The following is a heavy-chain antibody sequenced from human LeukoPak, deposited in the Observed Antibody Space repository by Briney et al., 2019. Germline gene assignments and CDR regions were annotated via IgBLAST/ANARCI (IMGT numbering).Heavy chain of an antibody. CDR2: ISSRSSYT. J-gene: IGHJ6*03. CDR1: GFTFSNYS. D-gene: IGHD6-19*01. Sequence: PGGSLRLSCAASGFTFSNYSMNWIRQAPGKGLEWVSAISSRSSYTYYTNSLKGRFTISRDNAKNSLYLQMNSLRAEDTAVYYCARDFRAVAESYYYYYMDVWGKGTTVTVSS. CDR3: ARDFRAVAESYYYYYMDV. V-gene: IGHV3-21*01.